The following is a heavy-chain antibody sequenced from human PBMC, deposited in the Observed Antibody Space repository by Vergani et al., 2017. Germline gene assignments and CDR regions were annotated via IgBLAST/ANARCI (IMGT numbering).Heavy chain of an antibody. Sequence: EVQLLESGGGLVQPGGSLRLSCAASGFTFSSYAMSWVRQAPGKGLEWVSYISSSGSTIYYADSVKGRFTISRDNAKNSLYLQMNSLRAEDTAVYYCAREGRSGGMDVWGQGTTVTVSS. V-gene: IGHV3-48*04. CDR2: ISSSGSTI. CDR3: AREGRSGGMDV. J-gene: IGHJ6*02. CDR1: GFTFSSYA. D-gene: IGHD3-3*01.